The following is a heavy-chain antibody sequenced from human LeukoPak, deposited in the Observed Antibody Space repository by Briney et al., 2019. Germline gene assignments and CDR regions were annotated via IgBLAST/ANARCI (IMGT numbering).Heavy chain of an antibody. CDR1: GFTFSSYA. CDR2: ISGSGDST. D-gene: IGHD3-16*01. CDR3: AKGIGLRPPDY. Sequence: SGGSLRLSCAASGFTFSSYAMSWVRQAPGKGLEWVSTISGSGDSTYYADSVKGRFTISRDNAKSTLYLQMNSLRAEDTALYYCAKGIGLRPPDYWGQGTLVTVSS. J-gene: IGHJ4*02. V-gene: IGHV3-23*01.